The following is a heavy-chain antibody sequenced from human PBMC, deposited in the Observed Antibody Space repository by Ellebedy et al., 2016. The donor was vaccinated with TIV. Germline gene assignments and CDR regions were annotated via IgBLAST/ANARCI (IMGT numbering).Heavy chain of an antibody. CDR3: ASDHTKWDGMDV. CDR1: GASVSTTSYY. CDR2: FSYGGPT. D-gene: IGHD1-26*01. Sequence: MPSETLSLTCTVSGASVSTTSYYWVWFRQPPGKGLEWIGSFSYGGPTYYNPSLKTRVPISVDTSKNQFSLRLNSVTAADTAVDYCASDHTKWDGMDVWGQGTTVSVSS. V-gene: IGHV4-39*07. J-gene: IGHJ6*02.